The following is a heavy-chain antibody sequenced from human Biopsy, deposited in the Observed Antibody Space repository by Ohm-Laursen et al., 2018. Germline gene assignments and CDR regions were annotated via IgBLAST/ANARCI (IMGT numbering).Heavy chain of an antibody. Sequence: GTLSLTCPVSGGSISSDYWSWIRQTPGKGLEWIGYIYYSGSTNYNPSLKSRVTISVDTSKNQSSLRLNSVTAADTAVYYCARATNSTGWPYYYFYGMDVWGQGTTVTVSS. CDR2: IYYSGST. CDR1: GGSISSDY. D-gene: IGHD2/OR15-2a*01. V-gene: IGHV4-59*01. J-gene: IGHJ6*02. CDR3: ARATNSTGWPYYYFYGMDV.